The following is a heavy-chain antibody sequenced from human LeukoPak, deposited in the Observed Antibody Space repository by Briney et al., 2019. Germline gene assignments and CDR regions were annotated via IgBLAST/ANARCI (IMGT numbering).Heavy chain of an antibody. CDR3: ARGGNYYDSSAQGYFDY. D-gene: IGHD3-22*01. V-gene: IGHV4-4*02. J-gene: IGHJ4*02. CDR1: GGSISSSNW. Sequence: SGTLSLTCAVSGGSISSSNWWSWVRQPPGKGLEWIGEIYHSGSTNYNPSLKSRVTISVDKSKNQFSLKLSSVTAADTAVYYCARGGNYYDSSAQGYFDYWGQGTLVTVSS. CDR2: IYHSGST.